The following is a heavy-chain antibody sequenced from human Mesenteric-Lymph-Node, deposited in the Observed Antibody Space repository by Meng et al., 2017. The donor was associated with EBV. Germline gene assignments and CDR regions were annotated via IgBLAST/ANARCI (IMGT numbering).Heavy chain of an antibody. Sequence: GQCLGSGRGLEPPGGALRLSDVSPRVNLSDYYVTRIRPAPGKGLEWVSYISSSGAGTYYADSVRGRFSISRDNAKNSLYLEMNSLRVEDTAVYYCARERGWGFDYWGQGTLVTVSS. CDR3: ARERGWGFDY. CDR2: ISSSGAGT. CDR1: RVNLSDYY. J-gene: IGHJ4*02. D-gene: IGHD6-19*01. V-gene: IGHV3-11*01.